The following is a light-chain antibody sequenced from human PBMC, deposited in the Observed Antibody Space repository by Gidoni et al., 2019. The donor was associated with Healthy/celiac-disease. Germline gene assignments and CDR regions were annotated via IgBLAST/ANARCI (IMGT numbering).Light chain of an antibody. CDR1: QDISNY. V-gene: IGKV1-33*01. CDR3: QQYDSLPLT. J-gene: IGKJ4*01. Sequence: DIQMTQSPSSLSASVGDRVTITCQASQDISNYVNWYQQKPGKAPKLLIYDASNLETGVPSRFSGSGSGTDFTFTISRLQPEDIATYYCQQYDSLPLTFGGGTKVEIK. CDR2: DAS.